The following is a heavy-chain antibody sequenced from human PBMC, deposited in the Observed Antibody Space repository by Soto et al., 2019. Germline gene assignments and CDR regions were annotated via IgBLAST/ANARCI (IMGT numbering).Heavy chain of an antibody. J-gene: IGHJ4*02. CDR2: ISYDGSNK. D-gene: IGHD5-18*01. CDR1: GFTFSSYA. Sequence: GGSLRLSCAASGFTFSSYAMHWVRQAPGKGLEWVAVISYDGSNKYYADSVKGRFTISRDNSKNTLYLQMNSLRAEDTAVYYCGVGPAMGFDYWGQGTLVTVSS. V-gene: IGHV3-30-3*01. CDR3: GVGPAMGFDY.